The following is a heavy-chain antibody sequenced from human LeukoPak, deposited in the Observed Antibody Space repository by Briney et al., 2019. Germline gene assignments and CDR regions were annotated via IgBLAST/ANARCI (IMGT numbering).Heavy chain of an antibody. D-gene: IGHD2-15*01. CDR1: GGSISSGDYH. Sequence: SETLSLTCTVSGGSISSGDYHWSWIRQPPGKGLEWIGYIYYSGSTYYNPSLKSRVTISVDTSKNQFSLKLSSVTAADTAVYYRARAQDAGGSVDYWGQGTLVTVSS. V-gene: IGHV4-30-4*01. J-gene: IGHJ4*02. CDR3: ARAQDAGGSVDY. CDR2: IYYSGST.